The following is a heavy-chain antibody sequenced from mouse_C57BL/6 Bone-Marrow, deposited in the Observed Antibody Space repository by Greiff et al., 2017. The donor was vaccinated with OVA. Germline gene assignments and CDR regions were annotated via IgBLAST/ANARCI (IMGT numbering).Heavy chain of an antibody. Sequence: QVQLKQPGAELVKPGASVKLSCKASGYTFTSYWMHWVKQRPGQGLEWIGMIHPNSGSTNYNEKFKSKATLTVDKSSSTAYMQLSSLTSEDSAVYDCASPYYYGSRYWYFDVWGTGTTVTVSS. CDR3: ASPYYYGSRYWYFDV. CDR2: IHPNSGST. V-gene: IGHV1-64*01. CDR1: GYTFTSYW. D-gene: IGHD1-1*01. J-gene: IGHJ1*03.